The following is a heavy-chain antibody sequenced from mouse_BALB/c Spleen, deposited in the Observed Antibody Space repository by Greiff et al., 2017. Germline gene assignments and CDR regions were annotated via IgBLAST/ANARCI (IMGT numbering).Heavy chain of an antibody. CDR3: TRGTGRYFDY. CDR1: GYTFTSYW. J-gene: IGHJ2*01. D-gene: IGHD4-1*01. V-gene: IGHV1-69*02. CDR2: IYPSDSYT. Sequence: QVHVKQPGAELVRPGASVKLSCKASGYTFTSYWINWVKQRPGQGLEWIGNIYPSDSYTNYNQKFKDKATLTVDKSSSTAYMQLSSPTSEDSAVYYCTRGTGRYFDYWGQGTTLTVSS.